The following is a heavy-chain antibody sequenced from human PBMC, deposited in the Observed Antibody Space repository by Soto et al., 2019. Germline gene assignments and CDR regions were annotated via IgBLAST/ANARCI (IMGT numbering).Heavy chain of an antibody. Sequence: SETLSLTCSVSGASVTRDGNCWTWIRQPPGKGLEFVASIYHGGSTFYNPSLRSRVTISLDRSKNQFSLKLTSVTAADTAVYYCAREVGGYSQYDDWGQGTLVTVSS. CDR1: GASVTRDGNC. CDR3: AREVGGYSQYDD. D-gene: IGHD5-12*01. CDR2: IYHGGST. J-gene: IGHJ4*02. V-gene: IGHV4-30-2*01.